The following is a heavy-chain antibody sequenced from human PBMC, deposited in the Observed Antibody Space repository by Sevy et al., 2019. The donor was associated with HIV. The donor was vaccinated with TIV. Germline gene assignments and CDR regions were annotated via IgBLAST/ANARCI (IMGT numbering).Heavy chain of an antibody. V-gene: IGHV3-23*01. Sequence: GGSLRLSCAASGFTFSSYAMSWVRQAPGKGLEWVSAISGSGGSTSYADSVKGRFTISRDNSKNTLYLQMNSLRAEDTAVYYCTKGSRPYSSGWYVRPARMDVWGKGTTVTVSS. CDR1: GFTFSSYA. CDR3: TKGSRPYSSGWYVRPARMDV. J-gene: IGHJ6*03. D-gene: IGHD6-19*01. CDR2: ISGSGGST.